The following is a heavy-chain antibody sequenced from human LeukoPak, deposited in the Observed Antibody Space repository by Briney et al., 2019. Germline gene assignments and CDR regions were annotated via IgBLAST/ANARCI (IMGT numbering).Heavy chain of an antibody. J-gene: IGHJ5*02. CDR3: ARSEAAASGNWFDP. CDR2: IYYGGST. D-gene: IGHD2-15*01. Sequence: SETLSLTCTVSGGSISSYYWSWIRQPPGKGLEWIGYIYYGGSTNYNPSLKSRVTISVDTSKNQFSLKLSSVTAADTAVYYCARSEAAASGNWFDPWGQGTLVTVSS. V-gene: IGHV4-59*01. CDR1: GGSISSYY.